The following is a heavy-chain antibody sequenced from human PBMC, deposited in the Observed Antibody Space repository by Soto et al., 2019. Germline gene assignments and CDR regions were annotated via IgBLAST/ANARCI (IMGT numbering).Heavy chain of an antibody. Sequence: QVQLVQSGAEVKKPEASVKVSCMASGYTFTGDFIHWVREVPGQGLEYMGWINPNTGGTDYAQKFQGRVTMTRDTSISTVFMEMKRLTSDDTAVYYCASVASWAARDWFDPWGQGTLVTVSS. D-gene: IGHD2-15*01. CDR3: ASVASWAARDWFDP. J-gene: IGHJ5*02. V-gene: IGHV1-2*02. CDR1: GYTFTGDF. CDR2: INPNTGGT.